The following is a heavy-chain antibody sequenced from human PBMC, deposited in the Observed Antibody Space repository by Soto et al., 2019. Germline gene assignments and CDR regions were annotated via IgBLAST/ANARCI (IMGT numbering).Heavy chain of an antibody. Sequence: SETLSLTCNVSGRSMISYYWSWIRQPAGKGPEWIGRIYTGGNTNYNPSLKSRVTMSVDTSKSQFSLKLTSVTAADTAVYYCAREGDDRHFFFDSWGQGTLVTVSS. J-gene: IGHJ4*02. V-gene: IGHV4-4*07. CDR3: AREGDDRHFFFDS. CDR1: GRSMISYY. CDR2: IYTGGNT. D-gene: IGHD3-3*02.